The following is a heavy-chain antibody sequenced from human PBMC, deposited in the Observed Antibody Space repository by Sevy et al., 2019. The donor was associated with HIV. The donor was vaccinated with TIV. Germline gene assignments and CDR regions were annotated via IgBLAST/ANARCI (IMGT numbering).Heavy chain of an antibody. D-gene: IGHD1-20*01. CDR2: INGEGSST. CDR3: ARARGITGTTGFDY. Sequence: GGSLRLSCAASGFTFSSYWMHWVRQAPGKGLVWVSRINGEGSSTTYADSVKGRFTISRDNAKNTLYLQMNSLRAEDTAVYHCARARGITGTTGFDYWGQGTLVTVSS. V-gene: IGHV3-74*01. J-gene: IGHJ4*02. CDR1: GFTFSSYW.